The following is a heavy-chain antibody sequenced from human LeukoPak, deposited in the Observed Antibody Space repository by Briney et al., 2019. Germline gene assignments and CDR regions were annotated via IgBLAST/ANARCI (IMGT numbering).Heavy chain of an antibody. Sequence: GGSLRLSCGASGFIFSTHAMAWVRQAPGKGLDWVSAISGDGDTTYYADSVKGRFTISRDNSKNTVYLQMNSLRAEDTAVYYCANQSPGWGQGTLVTVSS. J-gene: IGHJ4*02. CDR3: ANQSPG. CDR2: ISGDGDTT. CDR1: GFIFSTHA. V-gene: IGHV3-23*01.